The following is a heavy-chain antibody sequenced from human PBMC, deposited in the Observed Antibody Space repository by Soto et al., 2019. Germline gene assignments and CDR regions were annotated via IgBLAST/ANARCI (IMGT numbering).Heavy chain of an antibody. CDR1: GGSLSGYY. CDR2: IYYSGST. D-gene: IGHD3-22*01. CDR3: ASSGYYYGEYYFDY. Sequence: PSXTLSLTCAVYGGSLSGYYWSWIRQPPGNGLEWIGSIYYSGSTYYNPSLKSRVTISVDTSKNQFSLKLSSVTAADMAVYYCASSGYYYGEYYFDYWGQGTLVTVSS. V-gene: IGHV4-34*01. J-gene: IGHJ4*02.